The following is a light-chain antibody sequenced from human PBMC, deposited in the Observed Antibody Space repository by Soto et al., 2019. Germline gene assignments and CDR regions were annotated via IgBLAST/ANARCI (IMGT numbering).Light chain of an antibody. CDR1: QSVSSSN. CDR3: QQYGSSPRT. J-gene: IGKJ1*01. V-gene: IGKV3-20*01. Sequence: EIVLTQSPGTLSLSPGERATLSCGASQSVSSSNLAWYQQKPGQAPRLLIYAASSRAAGIPDRFTGSGSGTDFTLTISRLEPADFAMYYCQQYGSSPRTFGQGTKVDIK. CDR2: AAS.